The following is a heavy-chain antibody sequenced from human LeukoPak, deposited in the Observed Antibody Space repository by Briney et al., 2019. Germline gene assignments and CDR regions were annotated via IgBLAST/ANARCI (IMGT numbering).Heavy chain of an antibody. V-gene: IGHV4-39*02. Sequence: SETLSLTCTVSGGSISSSRYYWAWIRQPPGKGLEWIGSISNSGNTFHNPSLKSRVTISVDTSKSHFSLRLSSVTAADTAVFYCARYTSSHFDYWGQGTLSPSPQ. D-gene: IGHD1-26*01. CDR2: ISNSGNT. CDR1: GGSISSSRYY. J-gene: IGHJ4*02. CDR3: ARYTSSHFDY.